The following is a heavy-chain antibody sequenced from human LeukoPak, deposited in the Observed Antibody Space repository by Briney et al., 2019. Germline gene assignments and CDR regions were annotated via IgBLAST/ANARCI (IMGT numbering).Heavy chain of an antibody. Sequence: SETLSLTCSLSGGSIISSSYSWAWIRQPPGMGLEWIGSIYYSGITYYNSSLKSRATVSVDTSRNQFFLHLISVTAADTAVYYCARRNGHSWDVGNWFDPWGQGTLVTVSS. CDR2: IYYSGIT. V-gene: IGHV4-39*01. D-gene: IGHD6-13*01. J-gene: IGHJ5*02. CDR1: GGSIISSSYS. CDR3: ARRNGHSWDVGNWFDP.